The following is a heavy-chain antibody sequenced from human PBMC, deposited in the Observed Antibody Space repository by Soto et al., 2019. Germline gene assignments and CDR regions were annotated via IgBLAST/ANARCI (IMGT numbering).Heavy chain of an antibody. CDR3: ARDDVLCDGGRCYGVPLDV. D-gene: IGHD2-15*01. CDR1: GFTVSSKY. Sequence: EVQLVESGGGLDQPGGSLRLSCAASGFTVSSKYMSWVRQAPGMGLECVSLIQSGGPTYYADSVKGRFTISRDTSENTVHLQMDSLRAEDTAVYYCARDDVLCDGGRCYGVPLDVWGKVTTVTVSS. CDR2: IQSGGPT. J-gene: IGHJ6*04. V-gene: IGHV3-66*01.